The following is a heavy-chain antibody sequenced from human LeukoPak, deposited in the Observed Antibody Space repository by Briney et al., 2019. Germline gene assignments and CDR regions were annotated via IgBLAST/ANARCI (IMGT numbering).Heavy chain of an antibody. CDR2: IKPDGSEK. CDR1: GFTFSTFW. V-gene: IGHV3-7*01. CDR3: TTDFIGYYDSSRFRH. D-gene: IGHD3-22*01. Sequence: PGGSLRLSCAASGFTFSTFWMTWVRQAPGKGLEWVANIKPDGSEKSYVDSVKGRFTVSRDNAKNSLYLHMNSLRAEDTALYYCTTDFIGYYDSSRFRHWGQGTQVTVSS. J-gene: IGHJ1*01.